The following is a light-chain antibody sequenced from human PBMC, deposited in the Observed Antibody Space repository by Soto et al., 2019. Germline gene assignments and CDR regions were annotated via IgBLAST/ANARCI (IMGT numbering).Light chain of an antibody. CDR1: QTVYNN. V-gene: IGKV3-15*01. CDR3: QQYSNWPLT. CDR2: GAS. Sequence: EIVMTQSPATLSVSPGERAALSCRASQTVYNNLAWYQQKPGQAPRLLIYGASARATGIPARFSGSGSGTEFTLTVSSLQSEDFAVCYCQQYSNWPLTFGGGTKVEIK. J-gene: IGKJ4*01.